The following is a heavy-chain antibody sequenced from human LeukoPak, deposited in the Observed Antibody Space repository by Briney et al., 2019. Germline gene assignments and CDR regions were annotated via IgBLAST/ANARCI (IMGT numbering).Heavy chain of an antibody. Sequence: GGSLRLSCAASGFTFSSYAMHWVRQAPGKGLEWVSAISGSGGSTYYADSVKGRFTISRDNSKNTLYLQMNSLRAEDTAVYYCAKETRNNYYDYVWGSYRYDEHAFDIWGQGTMVTVSS. J-gene: IGHJ3*02. CDR3: AKETRNNYYDYVWGSYRYDEHAFDI. CDR2: ISGSGGST. CDR1: GFTFSSYA. V-gene: IGHV3-23*01. D-gene: IGHD3-16*02.